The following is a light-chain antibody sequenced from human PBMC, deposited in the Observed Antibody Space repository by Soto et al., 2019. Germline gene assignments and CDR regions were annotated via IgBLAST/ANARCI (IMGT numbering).Light chain of an antibody. CDR3: QQYDSFSGT. J-gene: IGKJ1*01. CDR1: QSIINW. CDR2: GAS. Sequence: DGQMPESPATLAAALGGRVTITCRASQSIINWLAWYQQKPGKAPKLLSYGASSLESGVPSRFSGSGSGTEFTLTITNLKHDDFATYYCQQYDSFSGTFGQGTKV. V-gene: IGKV1-5*01.